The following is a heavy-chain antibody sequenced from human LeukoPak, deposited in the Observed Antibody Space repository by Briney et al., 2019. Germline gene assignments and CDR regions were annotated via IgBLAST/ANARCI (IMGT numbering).Heavy chain of an antibody. CDR2: IYYVGSP. CDR3: ARFPIRKRAMDV. V-gene: IGHV4-39*01. Sequence: KPSEALSLTCSVSGDSIRSGDAYWGWIRQSPLKGLEWIANIYYVGSPHYNPSLNSRRVTMSVDTAKNQFSLTLTSVTAADTAVYYCARFPIRKRAMDVWGQGTTVTVSS. D-gene: IGHD5-24*01. CDR1: GDSIRSGDAY. J-gene: IGHJ6*02.